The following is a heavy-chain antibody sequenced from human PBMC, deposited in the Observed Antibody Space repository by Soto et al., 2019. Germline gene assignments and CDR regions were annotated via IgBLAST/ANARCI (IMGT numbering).Heavy chain of an antibody. V-gene: IGHV1-69*13. CDR3: AREGYYYDSSGSVD. D-gene: IGHD3-22*01. CDR2: IIPIFGTA. CDR1: GGTFSSYA. Sequence: SVKVSCKASGGTFSSYAISWVRQAPGQGLEWMGGIIPIFGTANYAQKFQGRVTITADESTSTAYMELSSLRSEDTGVYYCAREGYYYDSSGSVDWGQGTLVTVSS. J-gene: IGHJ4*02.